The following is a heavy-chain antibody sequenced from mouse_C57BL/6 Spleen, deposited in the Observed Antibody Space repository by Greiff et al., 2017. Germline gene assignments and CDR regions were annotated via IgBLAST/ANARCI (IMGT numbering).Heavy chain of an antibody. J-gene: IGHJ2*01. Sequence: QVQLQQPGAELVKPGASVKVSCKASGYTFTSYWMHWVKQRPGQGLEWIGRIHPSDGDTNYNQKFKGKATLTVDKSSSAAYMQLSSLTSEDSAVYYCAIGWDEGYFDYWGQGTTLTVSS. CDR3: AIGWDEGYFDY. CDR2: IHPSDGDT. D-gene: IGHD4-1*01. CDR1: GYTFTSYW. V-gene: IGHV1-74*01.